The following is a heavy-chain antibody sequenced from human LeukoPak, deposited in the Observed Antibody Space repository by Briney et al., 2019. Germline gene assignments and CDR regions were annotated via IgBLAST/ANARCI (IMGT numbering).Heavy chain of an antibody. CDR3: ARRNRLYCSGGSCSDY. J-gene: IGHJ4*02. CDR2: ISAYNGNT. Sequence: ASVKVSCKASGYTFNSYGISWVRQAPGQGLEWMGWISAYNGNTNYAQKLQGRVTMTTDTSTSTAYMELRSLRSDDTAVYYCARRNRLYCSGGSCSDYWGQGTLVTVSS. CDR1: GYTFNSYG. V-gene: IGHV1-18*01. D-gene: IGHD2-15*01.